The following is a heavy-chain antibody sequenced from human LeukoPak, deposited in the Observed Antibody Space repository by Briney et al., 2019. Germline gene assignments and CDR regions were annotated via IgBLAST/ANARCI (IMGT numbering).Heavy chain of an antibody. Sequence: PSQTLSLTCTVSGGSISSGSYYWSWIRQPAGKGLEWIGRIYTSGSTNYNPSLKSRVTLSVDMSKNELSLTLKSVTAADTAVYYCARGFGSGTSPIDLWGQGALVTVSS. J-gene: IGHJ5*02. CDR1: GGSISSGSYY. V-gene: IGHV4-61*02. CDR3: ARGFGSGTSPIDL. CDR2: IYTSGST. D-gene: IGHD3-10*01.